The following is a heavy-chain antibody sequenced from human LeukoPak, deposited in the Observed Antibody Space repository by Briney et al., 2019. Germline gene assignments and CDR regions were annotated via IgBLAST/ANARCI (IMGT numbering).Heavy chain of an antibody. CDR2: IYTSGST. V-gene: IGHV4-4*09. CDR1: GGSISSYY. J-gene: IGHJ6*03. D-gene: IGHD3-10*01. Sequence: PSETLSLTCTVSGGSISSYYWSWIRQPPGKGLEWIGYIYTSGSTNYNPSLKSRVTISVDTSKNQFSLKLSSVTAADTAVYYCARGRREVTSGYYYYMDVWGKGTTVTVSS. CDR3: ARGRREVTSGYYYYMDV.